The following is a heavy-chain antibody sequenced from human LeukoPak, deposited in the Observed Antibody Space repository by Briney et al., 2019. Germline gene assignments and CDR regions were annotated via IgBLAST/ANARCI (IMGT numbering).Heavy chain of an antibody. CDR3: AKHAGIGYYYYMDV. V-gene: IGHV3-48*01. CDR2: IDSSSSSI. Sequence: GGSLRLSCAASGFTFTNAWMSWVRQAPGKGLEWVSNIDSSSSSIYYADSVKGRFTISRDNAKNSLYLQMNSLRAEDTAVYYCAKHAGIGYYYYMDVWGKGTTVTISS. D-gene: IGHD6-13*01. CDR1: GFTFTNAW. J-gene: IGHJ6*03.